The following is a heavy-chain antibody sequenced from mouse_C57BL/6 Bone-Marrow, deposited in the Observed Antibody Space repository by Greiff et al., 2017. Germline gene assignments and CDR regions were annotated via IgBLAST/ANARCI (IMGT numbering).Heavy chain of an antibody. CDR3: ARPLSTVVAPPYYYAMDY. CDR1: GYTFTSYW. Sequence: QVQLQQPGAELVKPGASVKMSCKASGYTFTSYWITWVKQRPGQGLEWIGDIYPGSGSTNYNEKFKSKATLTVDTSSSTAYMQLSSLTSEDSAVYYCARPLSTVVAPPYYYAMDYWGQGTSVTVSS. J-gene: IGHJ4*01. D-gene: IGHD1-1*01. CDR2: IYPGSGST. V-gene: IGHV1-55*01.